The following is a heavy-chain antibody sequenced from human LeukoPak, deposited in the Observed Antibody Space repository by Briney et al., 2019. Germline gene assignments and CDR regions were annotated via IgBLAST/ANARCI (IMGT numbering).Heavy chain of an antibody. CDR3: ARDQGNWNIDY. CDR2: ISSSGTI. Sequence: GGSLRPSCAASGFTFSTYSMNWVRQAPGKGLEWVSYISSSGTIYYADSVKGRFTISRDNAKNSLYLQMNSLRADDTAMYYCARDQGNWNIDYWGQGTLVTVSS. V-gene: IGHV3-48*04. J-gene: IGHJ4*02. D-gene: IGHD1/OR15-1a*01. CDR1: GFTFSTYS.